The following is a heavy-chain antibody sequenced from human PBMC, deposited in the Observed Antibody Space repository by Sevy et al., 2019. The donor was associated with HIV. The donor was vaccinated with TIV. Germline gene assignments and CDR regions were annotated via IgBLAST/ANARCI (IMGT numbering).Heavy chain of an antibody. CDR1: GYTFTSFG. CDR3: ARRGAFDFDTSGFLSP. V-gene: IGHV1-18*01. CDR2: ISVYNGKI. D-gene: IGHD3-22*01. Sequence: ASVKVSCKASGYTFTSFGISWVRQAPGQGLEWVGWISVYNGKINNAQNFQGRVTMTTDTSTRTAYMELKSLRSDDTVVYYCARRGAFDFDTSGFLSPWGQGTLVTVSS. J-gene: IGHJ5*02.